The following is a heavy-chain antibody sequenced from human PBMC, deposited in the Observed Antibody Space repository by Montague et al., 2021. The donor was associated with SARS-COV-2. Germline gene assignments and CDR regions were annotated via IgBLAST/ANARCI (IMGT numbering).Heavy chain of an antibody. J-gene: IGHJ3*02. Sequence: SETLSLTCTVSGASVSSSNWCWIRQSPGKGLQWIGDFYSVGSTDYNPPRKSRVTITTDTSKNQFSLMVRSVTAADTAIYYCARKTMTGDAFVIWGRGTMVTVSS. CDR1: GASVSSSN. CDR3: ARKTMTGDAFVI. CDR2: FYSVGST. V-gene: IGHV4-59*02.